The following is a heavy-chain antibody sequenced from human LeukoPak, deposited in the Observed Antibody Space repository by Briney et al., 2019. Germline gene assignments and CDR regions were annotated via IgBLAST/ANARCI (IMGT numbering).Heavy chain of an antibody. Sequence: SETLSLTCTVSGGSISSGGYYWSWIRQPPGKGREWIGYIYHSGSTYYNPSLKSRVTISVDRSKNQFSLKLSSVTAADTAVYYCARDFGDNWFDPWGQGTLVTVSS. V-gene: IGHV4-30-2*01. D-gene: IGHD3-10*01. CDR1: GGSISSGGYY. J-gene: IGHJ5*02. CDR3: ARDFGDNWFDP. CDR2: IYHSGST.